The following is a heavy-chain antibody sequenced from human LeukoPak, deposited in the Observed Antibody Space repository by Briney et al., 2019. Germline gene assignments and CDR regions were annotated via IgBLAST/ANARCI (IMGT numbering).Heavy chain of an antibody. V-gene: IGHV3-53*01. CDR3: ARAGGGTYYYDSSGYSGGFDI. CDR2: IYSDRST. CDR1: RFTVSSNY. J-gene: IGHJ3*02. Sequence: GGSLRLSCAAPRFTVSSNYMNWVRQAPGKGLEWVSVIYSDRSTYYADFVKGRFTISRDNSKNTLYLQMNSLRAEDTAVYYCARAGGGTYYYDSSGYSGGFDIWGQGTMVSVSS. D-gene: IGHD3-22*01.